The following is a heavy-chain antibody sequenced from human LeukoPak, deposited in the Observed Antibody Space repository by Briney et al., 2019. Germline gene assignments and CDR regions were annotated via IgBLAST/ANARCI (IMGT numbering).Heavy chain of an antibody. J-gene: IGHJ4*02. CDR3: ARPGLGPFDY. CDR2: ISYDGSNK. Sequence: PGRSLRLSCAASGFTFSSYAMHWVRQAPGKGLEWVAVISYDGSNKYYADSVKGRFTISRDNAKNSLYLQMNSLRAEDTALYHCARPGLGPFDYWGQGTLVTVSS. V-gene: IGHV3-30-3*01. D-gene: IGHD6-19*01. CDR1: GFTFSSYA.